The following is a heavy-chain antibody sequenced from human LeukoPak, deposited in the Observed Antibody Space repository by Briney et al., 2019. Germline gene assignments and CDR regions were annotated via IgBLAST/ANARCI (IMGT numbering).Heavy chain of an antibody. CDR2: IYSGGTT. CDR1: GLSFSSNY. Sequence: PGGSLRLSCVVSGLSFSSNYMTWVRQAPGKGLEWVSLIYSGGTTYYADSVKGRFTISRDNSKNTVSLQMNSLRVDDTAMYYCASTIFGAGTNWGQGTLVTVSS. D-gene: IGHD3-3*01. CDR3: ASTIFGAGTN. V-gene: IGHV3-53*01. J-gene: IGHJ4*02.